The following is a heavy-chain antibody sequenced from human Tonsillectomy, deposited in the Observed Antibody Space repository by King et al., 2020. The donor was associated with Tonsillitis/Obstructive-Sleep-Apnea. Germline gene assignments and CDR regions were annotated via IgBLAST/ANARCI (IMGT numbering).Heavy chain of an antibody. V-gene: IGHV1-46*01. CDR3: AREQFLEWLSVFYYYGMDV. D-gene: IGHD3-3*01. Sequence: VQLVESGAEVKKPGASVKVSCKASGYTFTSYYMHWVRQAPGQGLEWMGIINPSGGSTSYAKKFQGRVTMTRDTSTSTVYMELSSLRSEDTAVYYCAREQFLEWLSVFYYYGMDVWGQGTTVTVSS. CDR2: INPSGGST. J-gene: IGHJ6*02. CDR1: GYTFTSYY.